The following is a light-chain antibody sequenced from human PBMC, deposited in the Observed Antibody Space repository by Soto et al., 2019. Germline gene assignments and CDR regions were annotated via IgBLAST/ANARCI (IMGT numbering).Light chain of an antibody. CDR2: GAS. CDR3: QQYGSSST. Sequence: EIVLTQSPGTLSWSAGDRATLSCGASQSVSSNKLAWYQQKPGQAPRLLIYGASSRPTGIPDRFSGSGSGTDFTLTISRLEPEDFAVYYCQQYGSSSTFGQGTRLEIK. CDR1: QSVSSNK. V-gene: IGKV3-20*01. J-gene: IGKJ5*01.